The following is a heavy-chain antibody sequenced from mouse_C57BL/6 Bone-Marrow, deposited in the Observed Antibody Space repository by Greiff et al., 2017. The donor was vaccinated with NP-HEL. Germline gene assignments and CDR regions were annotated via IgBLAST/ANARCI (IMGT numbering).Heavy chain of an antibody. Sequence: EVMLVESGGGLVKPGGSLKLSCAASGFTFSSYAMSWVRQTPEKRLEWVATISDGGSYTYYPDNVKGRFTISRDNAKNNLYLQMSHLKSEDTAMYYGAREDYYYSNPYYAMDYWGQGTSVTVSS. V-gene: IGHV5-4*01. CDR2: ISDGGSYT. CDR3: AREDYYYSNPYYAMDY. CDR1: GFTFSSYA. D-gene: IGHD2-5*01. J-gene: IGHJ4*01.